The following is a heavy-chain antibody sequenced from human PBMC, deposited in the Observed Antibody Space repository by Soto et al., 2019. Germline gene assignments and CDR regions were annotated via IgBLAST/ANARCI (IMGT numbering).Heavy chain of an antibody. CDR3: ARMYAGGAAAGPDY. J-gene: IGHJ4*02. Sequence: SETLSLTCTVSGGSISSSSYYWGWIRQPPGKGLEWIGSIYYSGSTYYNPSLKSRVTISVDTSKNQFSLKLSSVTAADTAVYYCARMYAGGAAAGPDYWGQGPLVTVSS. CDR1: GGSISSSSYY. D-gene: IGHD6-13*01. CDR2: IYYSGST. V-gene: IGHV4-39*01.